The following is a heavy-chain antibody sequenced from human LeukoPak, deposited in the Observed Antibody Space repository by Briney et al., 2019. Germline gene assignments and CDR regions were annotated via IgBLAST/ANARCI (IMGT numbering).Heavy chain of an antibody. CDR1: GYTFTDYY. Sequence: EASVKVSCKASGYTFTDYYMHWFRQAPGQGLEWMGWINPNSGGTNYAQKFQARVTMTRDTSIRTAYMELRSLRSDDTAVYYCARGGIGATVGYQERFDAFDIWGQGTMVTVSS. J-gene: IGHJ3*02. D-gene: IGHD2-2*01. V-gene: IGHV1-2*02. CDR3: ARGGIGATVGYQERFDAFDI. CDR2: INPNSGGT.